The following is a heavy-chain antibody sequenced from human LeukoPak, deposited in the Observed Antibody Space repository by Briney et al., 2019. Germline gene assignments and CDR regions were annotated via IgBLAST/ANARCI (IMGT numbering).Heavy chain of an antibody. CDR1: GGSFSGYY. D-gene: IGHD6-19*01. V-gene: IGHV4-34*01. Sequence: SETLSLTCAVYGGSFSGYYWSWIRQPPGKGLEWIGEINHSGGTNYNPSLKSRVTVSVDTSKNQFSLKLSSVTAADTAVYYCARGARGWYLRYWGQGTLVTVSS. J-gene: IGHJ4*02. CDR2: INHSGGT. CDR3: ARGARGWYLRY.